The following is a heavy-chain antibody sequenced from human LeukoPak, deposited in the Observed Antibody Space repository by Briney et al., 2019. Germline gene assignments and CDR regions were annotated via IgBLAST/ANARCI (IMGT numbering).Heavy chain of an antibody. V-gene: IGHV3-7*01. Sequence: LAGGSLRLSCAASGFTFSTYWMSWARQAPGKGLEWVANINQDGIEKYYVDSVKGRFTISRDNSKNTLYLQMNSLRAEDTAVYYCEPGKLRSPFGGEGTLVSVST. J-gene: IGHJ4*02. CDR3: EPGKLRSPF. CDR1: GFTFSTYW. CDR2: INQDGIEK. D-gene: IGHD3-3*01.